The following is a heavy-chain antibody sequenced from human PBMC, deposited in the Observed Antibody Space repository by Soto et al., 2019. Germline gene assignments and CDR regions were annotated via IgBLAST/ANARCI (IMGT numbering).Heavy chain of an antibody. CDR3: AHRAYFDSGKQFDY. CDR1: GFSLSTSGVG. Sequence: QITLKESGPTLVKPTQTLTLTCTFSGFSLSTSGVGVGWIRQPPGKALEWLAIIYWDDEKRYSPSLKTRLTVTKXTXINQVVLTMTNVDPVDTATYYCAHRAYFDSGKQFDYWGQGTLVSVSS. J-gene: IGHJ4*02. D-gene: IGHD3-10*01. CDR2: IYWDDEK. V-gene: IGHV2-5*02.